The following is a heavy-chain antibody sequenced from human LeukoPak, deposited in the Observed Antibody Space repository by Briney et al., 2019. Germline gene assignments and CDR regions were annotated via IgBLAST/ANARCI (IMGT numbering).Heavy chain of an antibody. CDR1: GGSISSYY. V-gene: IGHV4-59*01. CDR3: ARDGHYYDSSGYYRLLYGMDV. J-gene: IGHJ6*02. Sequence: PSETLSLTCTVSGGSISSYYWSWIRQPPGKGLEWIGYIYYSGSTNYNPSLKSRVTISVDTSKNQFSLKLSSVTAADTAVYYCARDGHYYDSSGYYRLLYGMDVWGQGTTVTVSS. D-gene: IGHD3-22*01. CDR2: IYYSGST.